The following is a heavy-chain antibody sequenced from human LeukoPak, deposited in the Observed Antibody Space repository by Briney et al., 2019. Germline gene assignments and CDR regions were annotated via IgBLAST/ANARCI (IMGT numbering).Heavy chain of an antibody. CDR2: INPNSGGT. V-gene: IGHV1-2*02. Sequence: AASVKVSCKASGYTFTGYYMHWVRQAPGQGLEWMGWINPNSGGTNSAQKFQGRVTMTRDTSISTAYMELSRLRSDDTAVYYCASSIVYCSSTSCYFNWGQGTLVTVSS. J-gene: IGHJ4*02. CDR1: GYTFTGYY. D-gene: IGHD2-2*01. CDR3: ASSIVYCSSTSCYFN.